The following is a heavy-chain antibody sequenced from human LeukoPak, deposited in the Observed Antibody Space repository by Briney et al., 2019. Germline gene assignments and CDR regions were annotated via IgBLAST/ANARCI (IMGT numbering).Heavy chain of an antibody. Sequence: PGGSLRLSCAASGFTFSSYAMCWVRQAPGKGPEWVATIGHTSGAWYADSVMGRFTISRDNSKSMLYLHMNSLSGEDTALYYCADFGSGSYIFNYWGQGSLVTVSS. CDR3: ADFGSGSYIFNY. CDR1: GFTFSSYA. CDR2: IGHTSGA. J-gene: IGHJ4*02. V-gene: IGHV3-23*01. D-gene: IGHD3-10*01.